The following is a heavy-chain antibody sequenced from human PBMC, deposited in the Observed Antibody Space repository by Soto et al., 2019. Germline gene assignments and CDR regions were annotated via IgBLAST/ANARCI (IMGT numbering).Heavy chain of an antibody. Sequence: GSLTLSCAASGFTSSNAWMTWVRHAPWKGLEWVGRIKKTTEVGTTDYAAPVKGRFTLARDDSINTLYLQMVSLKTEDTGVYYCTTGSSNWYGGGEGGPDGMDVWGQGTTVTLSS. CDR1: GFTSSNAW. CDR3: TTGSSNWYGGGEGGPDGMDV. D-gene: IGHD6-13*01. J-gene: IGHJ6*02. V-gene: IGHV3-15*01. CDR2: IKKTTEVGTT.